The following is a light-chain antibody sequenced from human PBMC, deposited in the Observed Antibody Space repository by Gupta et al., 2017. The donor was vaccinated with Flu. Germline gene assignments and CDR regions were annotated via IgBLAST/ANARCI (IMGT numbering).Light chain of an antibody. V-gene: IGLV1-36*01. Sequence: SVLTQPPSVSGAPRQRVAISCSGSSSNIGNNAVNWYQQLPGKAPKLLIYYDDLLPSGVSDRFSGSKSGTSASLAISGLQSEDEADYYCTTWDDSLNGRVFGGGTKLTVL. J-gene: IGLJ3*02. CDR2: YDD. CDR1: SSNIGNNA. CDR3: TTWDDSLNGRV.